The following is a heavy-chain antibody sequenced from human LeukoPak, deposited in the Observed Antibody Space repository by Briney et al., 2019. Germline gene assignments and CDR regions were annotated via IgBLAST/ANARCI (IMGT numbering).Heavy chain of an antibody. CDR1: GFTVSSNY. CDR3: AKSRIVLVHYFDY. D-gene: IGHD1-26*01. J-gene: IGHJ4*02. Sequence: GGSLRLSCAVSGFTVSSNYMSWVRQAPGKGLEWVSVIYSGGSTYYADSVKGRFTISRDNSKNTLHLQMNSLRAEDTAVYYCAKSRIVLVHYFDYWGQGTLVTVSS. V-gene: IGHV3-53*01. CDR2: IYSGGST.